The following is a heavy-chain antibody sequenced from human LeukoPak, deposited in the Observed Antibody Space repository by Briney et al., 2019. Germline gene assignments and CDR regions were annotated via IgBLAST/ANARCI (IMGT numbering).Heavy chain of an antibody. D-gene: IGHD5-18*01. CDR3: ARARYSYGFSYDY. CDR2: VYSSGST. Sequence: PSETLSLTCTVSGGSISTYYWSWIRQPPGKGLEWIGYVYSSGSTNYNPSLKSRVTISVDTSKNQFSLKLSSVTAADTAVYYCARARYSYGFSYDYWGQGTLVTVSS. J-gene: IGHJ4*02. V-gene: IGHV4-59*01. CDR1: GGSISTYY.